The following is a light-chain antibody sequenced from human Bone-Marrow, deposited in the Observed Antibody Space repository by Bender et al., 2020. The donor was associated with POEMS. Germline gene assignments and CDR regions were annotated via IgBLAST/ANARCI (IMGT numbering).Light chain of an antibody. Sequence: QSALTQPASVSGSPGQSVTISCTGSRSDPATYNFVSWYQQHPGEVPKLIIYDVTKRPSGVSDRFSGSKSANTASLTISGLQSEDEADYYCCSYADDKTWVFGGGTKLTVL. CDR1: RSDPATYNF. CDR3: CSYADDKTWV. CDR2: DVT. J-gene: IGLJ3*02. V-gene: IGLV2-23*02.